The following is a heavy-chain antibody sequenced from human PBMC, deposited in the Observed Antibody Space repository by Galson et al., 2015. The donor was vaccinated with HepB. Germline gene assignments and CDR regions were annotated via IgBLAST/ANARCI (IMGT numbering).Heavy chain of an antibody. D-gene: IGHD6-13*01. Sequence: SLRLSCAASGFTFSNYAMNWVRQAPGKGLEWVSGISATVGNTYYAGSVKGRFTISRDNSKNTVYLQMNSLRAEDTAIYYCVKRVAAADPVDYWGQGTLVTVSS. CDR1: GFTFSNYA. V-gene: IGHV3-23*01. CDR3: VKRVAAADPVDY. CDR2: ISATVGNT. J-gene: IGHJ4*02.